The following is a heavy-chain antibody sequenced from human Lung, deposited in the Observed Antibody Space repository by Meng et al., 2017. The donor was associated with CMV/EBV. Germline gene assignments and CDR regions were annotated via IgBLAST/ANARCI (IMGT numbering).Heavy chain of an antibody. CDR3: ASAESPYSSGWFSGFSYFDL. Sequence: GESLKISCAASGFTVSNNYMSWVRQAPGKGLEWVSVIYSSGSTNYADSVKGRFTISRDNSKNTLDLQMHSLRTEDTAVYYCASAESPYSSGWFSGFSYFDLWGRGTXVTVSS. CDR2: IYSSGST. D-gene: IGHD6-19*01. J-gene: IGHJ2*01. V-gene: IGHV3-53*01. CDR1: GFTVSNNY.